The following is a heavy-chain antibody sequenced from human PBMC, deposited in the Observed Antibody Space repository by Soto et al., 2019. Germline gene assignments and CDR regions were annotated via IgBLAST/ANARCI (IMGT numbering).Heavy chain of an antibody. J-gene: IGHJ4*02. V-gene: IGHV3-23*01. CDR3: AKRFSGSQTAGADY. CDR2: ISGSGGGT. CDR1: GFTFSTYA. D-gene: IGHD1-26*01. Sequence: EVQLLESGGGFVQPGGSLRLSCAASGFTFSTYAMTWVRQAPGKGLEWVSGISGSGGGTYYADSVKGRFTMSRDNSKNTLYLQMNNLRAEDTAIYYCAKRFSGSQTAGADYWGQGTLVTFSS.